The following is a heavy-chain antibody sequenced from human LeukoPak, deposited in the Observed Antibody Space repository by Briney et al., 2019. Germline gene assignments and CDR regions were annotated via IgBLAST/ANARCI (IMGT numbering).Heavy chain of an antibody. CDR1: GGSFSGYY. Sequence: SETLSLTCAVYGGSFSGYYWSWIRQPPGKGLEWIGEINHSGSTNYNPSLKSRVTIPVDTSKNQFSLKLSSVTAADTAVYYCARLRYFDWSPFDYWGQGTLVTVSS. J-gene: IGHJ4*02. V-gene: IGHV4-34*01. D-gene: IGHD3-9*01. CDR3: ARLRYFDWSPFDY. CDR2: INHSGST.